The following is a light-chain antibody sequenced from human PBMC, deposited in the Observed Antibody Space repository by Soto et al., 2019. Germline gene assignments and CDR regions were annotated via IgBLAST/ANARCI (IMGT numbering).Light chain of an antibody. CDR1: QGINTF. CDR2: AAS. J-gene: IGKJ1*01. Sequence: IQLTQSPSSLSASVGDRVTITCRASQGINTFLAWYQQKAGKAPKLLIYAASTLQSGVPSRFSGSGSGTDFTLTISSLQPDDFATYYCQHYNSYSEAFGQGTKVDIK. V-gene: IGKV1-9*01. CDR3: QHYNSYSEA.